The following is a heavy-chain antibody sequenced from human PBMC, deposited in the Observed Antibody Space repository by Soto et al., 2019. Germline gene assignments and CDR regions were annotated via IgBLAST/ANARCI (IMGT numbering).Heavy chain of an antibody. CDR1: GFTFSSYA. V-gene: IGHV3-23*01. J-gene: IGHJ5*02. CDR3: ARRPVPQSWFDP. Sequence: GGSLRLSCAASGFTFSSYAMIWVRQAPGKGLEWVSAISGSGGSTYYADSVKGRFTISRDNSKNTLYLQINSLRAEDTAVYYCARRPVPQSWFDPWGQGTLVTVSS. CDR2: ISGSGGST.